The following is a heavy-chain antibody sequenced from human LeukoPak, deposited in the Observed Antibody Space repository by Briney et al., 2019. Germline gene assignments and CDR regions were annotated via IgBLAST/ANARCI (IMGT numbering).Heavy chain of an antibody. Sequence: GGSLRLSCAASGFTFSSYWMSWVRQAPGKGLEWVAVISYDGSNKYYADSVKGRFTISRDNSKNTLYLQMNSLRAEDTAVYYCARGVCSSTSCYTKPADYWGQGTLVTVSS. CDR1: GFTFSSYW. V-gene: IGHV3-30-3*01. CDR3: ARGVCSSTSCYTKPADY. CDR2: ISYDGSNK. D-gene: IGHD2-2*02. J-gene: IGHJ4*02.